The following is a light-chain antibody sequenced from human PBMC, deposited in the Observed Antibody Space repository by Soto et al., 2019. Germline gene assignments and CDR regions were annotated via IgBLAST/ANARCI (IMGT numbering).Light chain of an antibody. J-gene: IGKJ5*01. CDR3: QQYNNWIT. CDR2: AAS. CDR1: QSISIN. V-gene: IGKV3-15*01. Sequence: EIVMTQSPATLSVSPGERAILSCRASQSISINLAWYQQKPGQPPRLLIYAASNGATGVPARFSGSWSGTEFTLTISSLQSEDFAVYYCQQYNNWITFGQGTRLEIK.